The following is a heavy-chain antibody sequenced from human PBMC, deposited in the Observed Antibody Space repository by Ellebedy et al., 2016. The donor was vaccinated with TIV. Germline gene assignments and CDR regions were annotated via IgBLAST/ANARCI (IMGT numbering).Heavy chain of an antibody. CDR1: GGSISSSSYY. CDR2: IYYTGST. D-gene: IGHD2-15*01. J-gene: IGHJ6*02. CDR3: ARHEAVVGGYYGMDV. Sequence: SETLSLTXSVSGGSISSSSYYWGWIRRPPGKGLEWIGTIYYTGSTHYNPSLKSRITISVDTSENQVSLRLSSVTAADSAVYYCARHEAVVGGYYGMDVWGQGTTVTVSS. V-gene: IGHV4-39*01.